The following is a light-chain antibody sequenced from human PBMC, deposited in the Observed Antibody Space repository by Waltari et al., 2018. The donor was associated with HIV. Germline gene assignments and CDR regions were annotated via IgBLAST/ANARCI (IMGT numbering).Light chain of an antibody. CDR2: QDN. CDR3: ETWDSSTAV. V-gene: IGLV3-1*01. Sequence: SYELTQPPSLSVSPGQTASITCSGDELGDKYVSWYQQKSDQSPMLIIYQDNKRPSGISERFSGSKSGNTATLTVGETQTMDEADYYCETWDSSTAVFGGGTRLTVL. CDR1: ELGDKY. J-gene: IGLJ2*01.